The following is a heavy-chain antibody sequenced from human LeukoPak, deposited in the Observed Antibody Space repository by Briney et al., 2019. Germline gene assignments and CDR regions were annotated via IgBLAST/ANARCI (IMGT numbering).Heavy chain of an antibody. CDR3: ARASDLMDSSGYYLDY. D-gene: IGHD3-22*01. J-gene: IGHJ4*02. CDR2: IKQDGSEK. V-gene: IGHV3-7*01. CDR1: GFTFSSYW. Sequence: GGSLRLSCAASGFTFSSYWMSWVRQAPGKGLEWVANIKQDGSEKYYVDSVKGRFTISRDNAKNSLYLQMNSLRAEDTAVYYCARASDLMDSSGYYLDYWGQGTLVTVSS.